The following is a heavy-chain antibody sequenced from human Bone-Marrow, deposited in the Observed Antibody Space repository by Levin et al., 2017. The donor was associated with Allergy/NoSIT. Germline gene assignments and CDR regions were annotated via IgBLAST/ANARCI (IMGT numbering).Heavy chain of an antibody. CDR3: ARDGPRASYYYYGMDV. V-gene: IGHV3-66*01. J-gene: IGHJ6*02. Sequence: GESLKISCAASGFTVSSNYMSWVRQAPGKGLEWVSVIYSNSNTYYVDSVKGRFTISRDNSKNKLYLQMNSLRAEDTAVYYCARDGPRASYYYYGMDVWGQGTTVTVSS. CDR2: IYSNSNT. CDR1: GFTVSSNY.